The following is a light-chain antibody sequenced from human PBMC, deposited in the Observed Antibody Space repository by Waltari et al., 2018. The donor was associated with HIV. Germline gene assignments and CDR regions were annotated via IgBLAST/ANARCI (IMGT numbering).Light chain of an antibody. CDR3: QQYYSTPRT. CDR1: QSVLYNSNNKNF. J-gene: IGKJ1*01. CDR2: WAS. Sequence: DIVMTQSPDSLAVSLGERATINCKSSQSVLYNSNNKNFLAWYQQKSGQPPKLLIYWASTRESGVPDRFSGSGSGTDFTRTISSLQAEDVAVYYCQQYYSTPRTFGQGTKVEIK. V-gene: IGKV4-1*01.